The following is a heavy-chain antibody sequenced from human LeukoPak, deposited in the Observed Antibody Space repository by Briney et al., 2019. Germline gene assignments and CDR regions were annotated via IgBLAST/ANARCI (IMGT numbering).Heavy chain of an antibody. CDR2: IKSKTDGGTT. CDR1: GFTFSNAW. Sequence: GGSLRLSCAASGFTFSNAWMSWVRQAPGKGLEWVGRIKSKTDGGTTDYAAPVKGRFTISRDDSKNTLYLQMNSLKTEDTAVYYCTTALSGSYYLIWSDPWGQGTLVTVSS. D-gene: IGHD1-26*01. V-gene: IGHV3-15*01. J-gene: IGHJ5*02. CDR3: TTALSGSYYLIWSDP.